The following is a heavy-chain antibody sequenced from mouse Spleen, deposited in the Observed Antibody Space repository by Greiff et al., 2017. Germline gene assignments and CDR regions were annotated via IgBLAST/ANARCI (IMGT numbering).Heavy chain of an antibody. CDR2: IDPNSGGT. CDR1: GYTFTSYW. J-gene: IGHJ4*01. V-gene: IGHV1-72*01. D-gene: IGHD1-1*01. Sequence: QVQLQQPGAELVKPGASVKLSCKASGYTFTSYWMHWVKQRPGRGLEWIGRIDPNSGGTKYNEKFKSKATLTVDKPSSTAYMQLSSLTSEDSAVYYCARPPSITTVVAPYAMDYWGQGTSVTVSS. CDR3: ARPPSITTVVAPYAMDY.